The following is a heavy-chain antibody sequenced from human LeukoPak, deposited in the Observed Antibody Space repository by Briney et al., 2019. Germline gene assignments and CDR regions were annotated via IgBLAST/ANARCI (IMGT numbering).Heavy chain of an antibody. CDR3: ARDPCSSTSCYTVWFDP. CDR1: GFTFSSYS. D-gene: IGHD2-2*02. V-gene: IGHV3-21*01. J-gene: IGHJ5*02. Sequence: GGSLKLSCAASGFTFSSYSMNWVRQAPGKGLEWVSSITSSSSYIYYADSLKGRFTISRDNAKNSLYLQMNSLRDEDTAVYYCARDPCSSTSCYTVWFDPWGQGTLVTVSS. CDR2: ITSSSSYI.